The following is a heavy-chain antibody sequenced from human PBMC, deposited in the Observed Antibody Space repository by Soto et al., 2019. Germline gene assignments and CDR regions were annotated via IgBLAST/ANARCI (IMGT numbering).Heavy chain of an antibody. CDR2: ISSRSSYI. V-gene: IGHV3-21*01. D-gene: IGHD7-27*01. CDR1: GFTFSSYS. CDR3: ARVKTGERGLGNFDS. Sequence: EVQLVESGGGLVKPGGSLRLSCAASGFTFSSYSMNWVRQAPGKGLEWVSSISSRSSYIYHPDSLKGRITTSRDNAKNSRYLQMTSLRAEDTAVYYCARVKTGERGLGNFDSWGQGSLVTVSS. J-gene: IGHJ4*02.